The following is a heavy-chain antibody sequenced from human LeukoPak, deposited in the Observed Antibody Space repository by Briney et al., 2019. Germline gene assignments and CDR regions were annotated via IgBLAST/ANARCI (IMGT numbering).Heavy chain of an antibody. V-gene: IGHV4-39*01. CDR3: VDSGWLNYFDY. D-gene: IGHD6-19*01. CDR1: GGSISSSSYY. Sequence: SETLSLTCTVSGGSISSSSYYWGWIRQPPGKGLEWIGSTYYSGSTYYNPSLKSRVTISVDTSKNQFSLKLSSVTAADTAVYYCVDSGWLNYFDYWGQGTLVTVSS. CDR2: TYYSGST. J-gene: IGHJ4*02.